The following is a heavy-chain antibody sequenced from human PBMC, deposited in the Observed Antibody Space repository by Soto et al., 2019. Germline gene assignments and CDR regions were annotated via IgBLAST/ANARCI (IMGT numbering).Heavy chain of an antibody. D-gene: IGHD3-9*01. V-gene: IGHV4-34*01. CDR3: ARAGMVYDILTGYGLYFDY. CDR2: INHSGST. J-gene: IGHJ4*02. Sequence: SGTLSLTFAVYGGSFSGYYWSWIRQPPGKGLEWIGEINHSGSTNYNPSLKSRVTISVDTSKNQFSLKLSSVTAADTAVYYCARAGMVYDILTGYGLYFDYWGQGTLVTVSS. CDR1: GGSFSGYY.